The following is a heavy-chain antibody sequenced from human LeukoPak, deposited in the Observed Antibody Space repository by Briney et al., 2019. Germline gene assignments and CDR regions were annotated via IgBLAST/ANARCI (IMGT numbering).Heavy chain of an antibody. CDR2: IYHSGST. CDR3: ARGGRGSGSDYWYFDL. Sequence: SQTLSLTCTVSGGSISSGGYYWSWLRQHPGKGLEWIGYIYHSGSTYYNPSLKSRITLSVDTSENQFSLKLTSVTAADTAVYFCARGGRGSGSDYWYFDLWGRGTLVTVSS. J-gene: IGHJ2*01. D-gene: IGHD3-10*01. V-gene: IGHV4-31*03. CDR1: GGSISSGGYY.